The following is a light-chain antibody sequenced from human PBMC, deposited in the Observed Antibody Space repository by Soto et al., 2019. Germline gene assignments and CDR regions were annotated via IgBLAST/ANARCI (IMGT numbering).Light chain of an antibody. CDR1: QSISSSY. CDR2: GAS. J-gene: IGKJ3*01. Sequence: EIVLSQSPGTLSLSPGERATLSCRASQSISSSYLGWYQQKPGQAPRLLIYGASSRASGIPDRFSGSGSGTDFTLTISRLEPEDFAVYYCQQYDSSPFTFGPGTKVDIK. CDR3: QQYDSSPFT. V-gene: IGKV3-20*01.